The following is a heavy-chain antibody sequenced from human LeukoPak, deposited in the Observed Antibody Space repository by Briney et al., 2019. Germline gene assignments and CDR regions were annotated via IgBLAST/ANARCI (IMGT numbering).Heavy chain of an antibody. J-gene: IGHJ4*02. CDR1: GFTFGDYA. Sequence: GGSLRLSCTASGFTFGDYAMSWFRQAPGKGLEWVGFIRSKAYGGTTEYAASVKGRFTISRDDSKSIAYLQMNSLRAEDTAVYYCARGGGMRSWYDFDYWGQGTLVTVSS. CDR3: ARGGGMRSWYDFDY. CDR2: IRSKAYGGTT. D-gene: IGHD6-13*01. V-gene: IGHV3-49*03.